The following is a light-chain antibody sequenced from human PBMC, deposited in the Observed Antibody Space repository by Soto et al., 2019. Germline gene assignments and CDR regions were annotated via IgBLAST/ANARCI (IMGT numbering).Light chain of an antibody. CDR3: QQYTNRWM. V-gene: IGKV3-15*01. CDR1: QSVGSN. J-gene: IGKJ1*01. Sequence: EIEMTQSPATLSVTPGERVTLSCRASQSVGSNLAWYQKKPGQAPRLLSYSAATRATGIPDRFSGSGSGTEFTLTISSLQSEGFGVYYCQQYTNRWMFGQGTKVEIK. CDR2: SAA.